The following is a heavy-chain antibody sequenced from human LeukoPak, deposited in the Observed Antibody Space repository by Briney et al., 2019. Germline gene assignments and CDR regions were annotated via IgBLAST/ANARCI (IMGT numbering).Heavy chain of an antibody. CDR3: ASRKLGNDY. V-gene: IGHV4-59*02. D-gene: IGHD7-27*01. Sequence: PSETLSLTCTISGGSVSDYYWSWIRQSPGKGLEWIGYIYHTGSTSYSPSLKSRVTISADTSQDQFSLKLSSVTAADTAVYYCASRKLGNDYWGQGTLVTVSS. J-gene: IGHJ4*02. CDR2: IYHTGST. CDR1: GGSVSDYY.